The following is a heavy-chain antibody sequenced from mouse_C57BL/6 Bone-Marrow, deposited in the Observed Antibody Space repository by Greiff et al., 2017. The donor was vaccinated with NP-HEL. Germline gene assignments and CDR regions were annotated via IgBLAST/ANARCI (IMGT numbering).Heavy chain of an antibody. V-gene: IGHV1-52*01. CDR2: IDPSDSET. Sequence: VQLQQPGAELVRPGSSVKLSCKASGYTFTSYWMHWVKQRPIQGLEWIGNIDPSDSETYYNQKFKDKATLTVDKSSSTAYMQLSSLTSEDSAVYYCARSLTDYWGQGTTLTVSS. J-gene: IGHJ2*01. CDR1: GYTFTSYW. CDR3: ARSLTDY.